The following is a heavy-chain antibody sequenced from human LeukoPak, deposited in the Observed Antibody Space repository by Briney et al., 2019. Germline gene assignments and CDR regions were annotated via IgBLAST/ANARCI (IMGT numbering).Heavy chain of an antibody. CDR1: GYTFTSYG. V-gene: IGHV1-18*01. CDR3: ARDLVSCSSTSCHHPYYFDY. J-gene: IGHJ4*02. D-gene: IGHD2-2*01. Sequence: GASVKVSCKASGYTFTSYGISWVRQAPGQGLEWMGWISAYNGNTNYAQKLQGRVTMTTDTSTSTAYMELRSLRSDDTAVYYCARDLVSCSSTSCHHPYYFDYWGQGTLVTVFS. CDR2: ISAYNGNT.